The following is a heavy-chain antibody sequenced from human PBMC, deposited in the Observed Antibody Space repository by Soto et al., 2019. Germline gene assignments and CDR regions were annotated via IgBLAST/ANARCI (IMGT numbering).Heavy chain of an antibody. J-gene: IGHJ4*02. CDR3: AKVSTQHSGNDGLAS. Sequence: EVQLVESGGVLVRPGGSLRLSCAASGFNFDDYSMHWVRQAPGKGLEWVSLINWDGSNTYYADSVKGRFTISRDNSRNSVYLELNSLTTEDTALYLCAKVSTQHSGNDGLASWGKGTLVTVSS. CDR2: INWDGSNT. CDR1: GFNFDDYS. D-gene: IGHD1-1*01. V-gene: IGHV3-43*01.